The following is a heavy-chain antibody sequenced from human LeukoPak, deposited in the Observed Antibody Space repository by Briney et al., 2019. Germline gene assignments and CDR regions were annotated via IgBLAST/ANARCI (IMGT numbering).Heavy chain of an antibody. V-gene: IGHV1-2*02. Sequence: ASVKVSCKASGYTFTSYYMHWVRQAPGQGLEWMGIINPSGGSTNYAQKFQGRVTMTRDTSISTAYMELSRLRSDDTAVYYCARAASGSYYWPFDYWGQGTLVTVSS. J-gene: IGHJ4*02. D-gene: IGHD3-10*01. CDR2: INPSGGST. CDR1: GYTFTSYY. CDR3: ARAASGSYYWPFDY.